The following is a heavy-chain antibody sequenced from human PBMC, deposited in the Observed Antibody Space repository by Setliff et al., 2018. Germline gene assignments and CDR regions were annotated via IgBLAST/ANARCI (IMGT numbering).Heavy chain of an antibody. D-gene: IGHD4-17*01. Sequence: GGSLRLSCAASGFTFSSFDLSWVRQTPGKGLEWISTIRSNSPTLYYVDSVKGRFTISRDNAKNSLYLQMISLRAEDTAVYYCARDDSDDYGTYYYYYMDVWGKGTTVTVSS. CDR3: ARDDSDDYGTYYYYYMDV. CDR1: GFTFSSFD. CDR2: IRSNSPTL. V-gene: IGHV3-48*04. J-gene: IGHJ6*03.